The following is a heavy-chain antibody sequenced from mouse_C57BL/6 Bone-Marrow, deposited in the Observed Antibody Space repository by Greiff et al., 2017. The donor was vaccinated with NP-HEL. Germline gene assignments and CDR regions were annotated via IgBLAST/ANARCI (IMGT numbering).Heavy chain of an antibody. Sequence: VQLQQSGPELVKPGASVKISCKASGYAFSSSWMNWVKQRPGKGLEWIGRIYPGDGDTNYNGKFKGKATLTADKSSSTAYMQLSSLTSEDSAVYFCANVYDGYPYAMDYWGQGTSVTVSS. CDR2: IYPGDGDT. D-gene: IGHD2-3*01. J-gene: IGHJ4*01. CDR3: ANVYDGYPYAMDY. V-gene: IGHV1-82*01. CDR1: GYAFSSSW.